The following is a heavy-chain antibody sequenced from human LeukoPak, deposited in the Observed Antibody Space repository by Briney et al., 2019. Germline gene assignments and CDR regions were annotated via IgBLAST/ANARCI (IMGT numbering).Heavy chain of an antibody. CDR2: INHSGST. Sequence: SETLSLTCTVSGGSITNYYWSWIRQPPGKGLEWIGEINHSGSTNYNPSLKSRVTISVDTSKNQFSLKLSSVTAADTAVYYCARHEYSSSMVDYWGQGTLVTVSS. V-gene: IGHV4-34*01. D-gene: IGHD6-6*01. CDR1: GGSITNYY. CDR3: ARHEYSSSMVDY. J-gene: IGHJ4*02.